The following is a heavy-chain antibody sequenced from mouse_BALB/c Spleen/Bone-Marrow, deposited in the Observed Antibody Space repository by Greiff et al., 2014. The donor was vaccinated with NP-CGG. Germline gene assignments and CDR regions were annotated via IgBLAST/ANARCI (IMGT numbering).Heavy chain of an antibody. D-gene: IGHD1-1*01. Sequence: DVKLVESGGGLVQPGGSPRLSCATSGFTFTDYYMSWVRQPPGKALEWLGFIRNKANGYTTEYSASVKGRFTISRDNSQSILYLQMNTLRAEDSATYYCARGWITTGFAYWGQGTLVTVSA. V-gene: IGHV7-3*02. CDR2: IRNKANGYTT. J-gene: IGHJ3*01. CDR1: GFTFTDYY. CDR3: ARGWITTGFAY.